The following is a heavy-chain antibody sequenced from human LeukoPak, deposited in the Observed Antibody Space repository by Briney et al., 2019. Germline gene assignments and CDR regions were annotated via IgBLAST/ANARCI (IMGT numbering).Heavy chain of an antibody. D-gene: IGHD3-22*01. V-gene: IGHV6-1*01. CDR2: TYYRSKWYN. Sequence: SQTLSLTCAISGDSVSSNSAAWNWIRQSPSRGLEWLGRTYYRSKWYNDYAVSVKSRITINPDTSKNQFSLQLNSVTPEDTAVYYCARDRRTYYYDSSGYYKWWSYGMDVWGQGTTVTVSS. J-gene: IGHJ6*02. CDR3: ARDRRTYYYDSSGYYKWWSYGMDV. CDR1: GDSVSSNSAA.